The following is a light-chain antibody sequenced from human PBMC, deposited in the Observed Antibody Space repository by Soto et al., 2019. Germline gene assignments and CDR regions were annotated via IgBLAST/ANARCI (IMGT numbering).Light chain of an antibody. CDR2: GAS. CDR3: QQDNNWRPQS. V-gene: IGKV3-15*01. CDR1: QSVSSN. Sequence: EIVMTQSPATLSVSPGERATLSCRASQSVSSNLAWYQQKPGQAPRLLIYGASTRATGIPARFSGSGSGTEFTHTISTLQSEDFAVYYYQQDNNWRPQSFGQGTKVDSK. J-gene: IGKJ1*01.